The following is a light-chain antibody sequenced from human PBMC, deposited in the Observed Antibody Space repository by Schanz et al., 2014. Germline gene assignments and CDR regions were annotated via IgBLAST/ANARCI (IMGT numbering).Light chain of an antibody. V-gene: IGKV3-20*01. CDR2: GAS. Sequence: EIVLTQSPGTLSLSPGEGATLSCRASETVSVDYLAWYQQIPGQAPRLLIYGASIRATGVPDRFSGIGSGTDFTLTISRLEPEDFALYYCQQYGSPITFGQGTRLEIK. J-gene: IGKJ5*01. CDR3: QQYGSPIT. CDR1: ETVSVDY.